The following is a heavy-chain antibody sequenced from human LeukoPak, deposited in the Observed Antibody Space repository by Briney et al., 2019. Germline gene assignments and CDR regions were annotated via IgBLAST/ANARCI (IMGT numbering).Heavy chain of an antibody. J-gene: IGHJ4*02. Sequence: PGGSLRLSCAASGFTFSSYGMHWVRQAPGKGLEWVAFIRYDGSNKYYADSVKGRFTISRDNSKNTLYLQMNSLRAEDTAGYYCAKDLGNWNSEYYFDYWGQGTLVTVSS. CDR3: AKDLGNWNSEYYFDY. D-gene: IGHD1-7*01. V-gene: IGHV3-30*02. CDR1: GFTFSSYG. CDR2: IRYDGSNK.